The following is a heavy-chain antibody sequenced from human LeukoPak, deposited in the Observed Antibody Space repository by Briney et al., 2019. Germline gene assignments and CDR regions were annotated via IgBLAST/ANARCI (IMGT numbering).Heavy chain of an antibody. CDR3: VNWRSSSWCD. CDR2: IYHSGST. V-gene: IGHV4-38-2*01. Sequence: PSETLSLTCAVSGYSISSGYYWGWIRQPPGKGLEWIGSIYHSGSTYYNPSLKSRVTISVDPSKTPFSLKLGSVTAADTAVYYCVNWRSSSWCDWGQGTLVTVSS. CDR1: GYSISSGYY. J-gene: IGHJ4*02. D-gene: IGHD6-13*01.